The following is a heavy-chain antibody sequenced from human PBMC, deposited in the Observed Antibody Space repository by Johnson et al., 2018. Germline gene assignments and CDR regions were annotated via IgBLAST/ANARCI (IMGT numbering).Heavy chain of an antibody. CDR3: VKKVYSTGPLWAFDM. J-gene: IGHJ3*02. D-gene: IGHD2-8*02. CDR2: ISYDGSNK. Sequence: QVQLVESGGGVVQPGRSLRLSCVASGIPFRSYGMHWVRQAPGKGLEWVAVISYDGSNKFYADSVKGRLPIFKDNSKNSVYLKMNSLKTEDTVLVYCVKKVYSTGPLWAFDMWGQGTKVTVSS. V-gene: IGHV3-30*18. CDR1: GIPFRSYG.